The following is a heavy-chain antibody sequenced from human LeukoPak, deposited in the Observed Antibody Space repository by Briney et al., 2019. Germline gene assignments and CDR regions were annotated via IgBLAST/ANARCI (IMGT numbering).Heavy chain of an antibody. CDR1: GGSFSGYY. CDR3: ARRSVVAANRWFDP. J-gene: IGHJ5*02. CDR2: IYSSGNT. Sequence: SETLSLTCAVYGGSFSGYYWNWIRQPAGKGLEWIGRIYSSGNTNYNPSLKSRVTISLDTSKNQFSLKLRSVTAAATAVYYCARRSVVAANRWFDPWGQGTLVTVSS. V-gene: IGHV4-59*10. D-gene: IGHD2-15*01.